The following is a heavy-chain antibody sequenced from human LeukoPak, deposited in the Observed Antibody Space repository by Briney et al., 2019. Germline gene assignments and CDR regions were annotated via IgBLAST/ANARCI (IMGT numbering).Heavy chain of an antibody. D-gene: IGHD4-17*01. CDR2: IKSDGRTT. V-gene: IGHV3-74*01. CDR3: ARDRITTYGMDV. Sequence: GGSLRLSCAASGFTVSSDWMHGGRQAPGEGLVWVSRIKSDGRTTTYADSAKGRFTISRDNAKNTLYLQMTGLRLGDPAVYSCARDRITTYGMDVWGQGTTVTVSS. J-gene: IGHJ6*02. CDR1: GFTVSSDW.